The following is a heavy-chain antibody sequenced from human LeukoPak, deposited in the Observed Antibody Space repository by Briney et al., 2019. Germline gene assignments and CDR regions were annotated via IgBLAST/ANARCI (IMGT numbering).Heavy chain of an antibody. D-gene: IGHD3-22*01. Sequence: SETLSLTCTVSGGSISSHYWSWIWQPAGKGLEWIGRVYTNGNTNYNPSFKSRVTMSVDTSKNQFSLKLSSVTAADTAVYYCARGDSSGSFDYWGQGTLVTVSS. CDR3: ARGDSSGSFDY. J-gene: IGHJ4*02. V-gene: IGHV4-4*07. CDR1: GGSISSHY. CDR2: VYTNGNT.